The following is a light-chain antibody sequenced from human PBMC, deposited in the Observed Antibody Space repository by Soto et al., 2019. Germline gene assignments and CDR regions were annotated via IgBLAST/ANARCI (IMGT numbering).Light chain of an antibody. CDR1: SGSIASNY. Sequence: NFMLTQPHSASESPGKTVTISCTRSSGSIASNYVQWYQQRPGSAPTTVIYEDNQRPSGVPDRFSGSIDSSSNSASLTISGLKTEDEADYYCQSYDSSNQVFGGGTKLIVL. V-gene: IGLV6-57*03. CDR3: QSYDSSNQV. J-gene: IGLJ3*02. CDR2: EDN.